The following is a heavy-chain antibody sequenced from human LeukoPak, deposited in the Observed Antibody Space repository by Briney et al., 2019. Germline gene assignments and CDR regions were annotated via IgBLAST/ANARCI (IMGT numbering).Heavy chain of an antibody. D-gene: IGHD3-3*01. CDR2: SYHSGST. CDR3: AREVRYDFWRGGYFDY. J-gene: IGHJ4*02. V-gene: IGHV4-30-2*01. Sequence: PSQTLSLTCAVSGGSISSGGYSRSWIRQPPGKGLEWIGYSYHSGSTYYNPSLKSRVTISVDRSKNQFSLKLSSVTAADTAVYYCAREVRYDFWRGGYFDYWGQGTLVTVSS. CDR1: GGSISSGGYS.